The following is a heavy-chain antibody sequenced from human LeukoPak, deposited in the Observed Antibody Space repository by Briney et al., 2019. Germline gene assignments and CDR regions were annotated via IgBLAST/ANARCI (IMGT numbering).Heavy chain of an antibody. J-gene: IGHJ4*02. CDR3: ARGYDSWDS. CDR1: GFTFSSDE. V-gene: IGHV3-48*03. Sequence: PGGSLRLSCAASGFTFSSDEVNWVRQAPGKGLQWISYINTDGATIYYADSVKGRFTISRDNAKNSLYLQMNSLRAEDTAVYYCARGYDSWDSWGQGTLVTVSS. CDR2: INTDGATI. D-gene: IGHD3-16*01.